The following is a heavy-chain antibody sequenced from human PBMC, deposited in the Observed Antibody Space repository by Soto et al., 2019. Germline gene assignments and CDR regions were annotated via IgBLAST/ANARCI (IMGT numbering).Heavy chain of an antibody. Sequence: SETLSLTCAVYGGSFSGYYWSWIRQPPGKGLEWIGEINHSGSTNYNPSLKSRVTISVDTSKNQFSLKLSSVTAADTAVYYCAGLAPNGHIDYWGQGTLVTVSS. CDR1: GGSFSGYY. CDR2: INHSGST. CDR3: AGLAPNGHIDY. V-gene: IGHV4-34*01. D-gene: IGHD2-21*01. J-gene: IGHJ4*02.